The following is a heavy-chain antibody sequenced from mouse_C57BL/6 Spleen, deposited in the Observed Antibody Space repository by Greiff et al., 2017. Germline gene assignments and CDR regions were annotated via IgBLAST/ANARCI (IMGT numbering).Heavy chain of an antibody. J-gene: IGHJ2*01. CDR1: GYAFSSSW. D-gene: IGHD1-1*01. CDR2: IYPGDGDT. CDR3: ARDYYYYGSSSYYFDY. Sequence: LVESGPELVKPGASVKISCKASGYAFSSSWMNWVKQRPGKGLEWIGRIYPGDGDTNYNGKFKGKATLTADKSSSTAYMQLSSLTSEDSAVYFCARDYYYYGSSSYYFDYWGQGTTLTVSS. V-gene: IGHV1-82*01.